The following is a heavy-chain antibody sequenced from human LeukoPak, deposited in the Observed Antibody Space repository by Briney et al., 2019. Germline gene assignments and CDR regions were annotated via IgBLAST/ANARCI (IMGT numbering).Heavy chain of an antibody. CDR3: ARWGTYASTSNWFDP. CDR2: IYNSGST. Sequence: SETLSLTCNVSGDSISRSRHFWAWIRQSPGRGLEWIGYIYNSGSTYYNPSLKSRVTISVDTSMNQFSLRLSSVTAADTAVYYCARWGTYASTSNWFDPWGQGTLVTVSS. V-gene: IGHV4-39*07. J-gene: IGHJ5*02. CDR1: GDSISRSRHF. D-gene: IGHD2-2*01.